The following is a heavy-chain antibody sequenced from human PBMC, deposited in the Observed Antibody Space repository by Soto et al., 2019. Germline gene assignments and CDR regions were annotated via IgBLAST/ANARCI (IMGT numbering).Heavy chain of an antibody. CDR1: GYTFTNHG. CDR3: ARDLTSHSNNALNWLDP. CDR2: ISTSNGKT. Sequence: QVQLVQSGAEVKKPGASVMLSCKTSGYTFTNHGISWVRQAPGQGLEWMGWISTSNGKTDYTQKLQGRLTLPTDTSTSTAYMQLSNLRSDDTAVYYCARDLTSHSNNALNWLDPWGQGTLVTVSS. D-gene: IGHD6-13*01. J-gene: IGHJ5*02. V-gene: IGHV1-18*01.